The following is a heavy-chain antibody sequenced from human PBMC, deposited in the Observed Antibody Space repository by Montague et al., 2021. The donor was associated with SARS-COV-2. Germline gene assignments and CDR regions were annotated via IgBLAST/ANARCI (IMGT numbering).Heavy chain of an antibody. J-gene: IGHJ4*02. CDR1: GFALSVYW. Sequence: SLRLSCAASGFALSVYWMTWVRQGPGKGLEWVSGITRNGLKTGYADSVKGRFTISRDNTKNSLYLQLNSLRADDTAVYYCRLGSLGGPCDCLGQGTQVTVSS. CDR3: RLGSLGGPCDC. D-gene: IGHD1-26*01. CDR2: ITRNGLKT. V-gene: IGHV3-20*04.